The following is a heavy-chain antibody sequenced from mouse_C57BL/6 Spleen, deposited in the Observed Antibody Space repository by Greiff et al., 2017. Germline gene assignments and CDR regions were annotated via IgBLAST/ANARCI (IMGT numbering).Heavy chain of an antibody. J-gene: IGHJ4*01. CDR2: IYPGDGDT. CDR1: GYAFSSSW. Sequence: VQLQQSGPELVKPGASVKISCKASGYAFSSSWMNWVKQRPGKGLEWIGRIYPGDGDTNYNGKFKGKATLTADKSSSTAYMQLSSLTSEDSAVYFCARSEGYDDAMDYWGQGTSVTVSS. CDR3: ARSEGYDDAMDY. V-gene: IGHV1-82*01. D-gene: IGHD2-3*01.